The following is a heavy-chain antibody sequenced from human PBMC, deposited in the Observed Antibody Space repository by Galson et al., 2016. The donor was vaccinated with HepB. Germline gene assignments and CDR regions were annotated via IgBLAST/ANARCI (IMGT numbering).Heavy chain of an antibody. J-gene: IGHJ4*02. Sequence: SLRLSCAASGFTFSNYGMHWVRQAPGKGLEWVAVMWYDDGNRYYGDSVKGRFTISRDRSKNTLFLQMNSLRAEDTAVYYCARDPGSGTYYFDSWGQGTLVTVSS. CDR3: ARDPGSGTYYFDS. CDR2: MWYDDGNR. V-gene: IGHV3-33*01. D-gene: IGHD1-26*01. CDR1: GFTFSNYG.